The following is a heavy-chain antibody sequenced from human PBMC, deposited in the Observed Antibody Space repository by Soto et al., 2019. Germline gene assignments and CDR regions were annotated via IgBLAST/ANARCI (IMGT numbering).Heavy chain of an antibody. J-gene: IGHJ4*02. D-gene: IGHD2-21*02. Sequence: ASETLSLTCTVSGVSISSGGYYWSWIRQHPGKGLGWIGNIYYSGRTYYNPSLKSRVILSVDTSKNHFSLTLRSVTAADSAMYYCAGVIGGDSEYYFDFWGQGALVTVSS. V-gene: IGHV4-31*03. CDR2: IYYSGRT. CDR3: AGVIGGDSEYYFDF. CDR1: GVSISSGGYY.